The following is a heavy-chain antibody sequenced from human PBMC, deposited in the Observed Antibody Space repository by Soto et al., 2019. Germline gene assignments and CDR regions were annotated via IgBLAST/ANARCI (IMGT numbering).Heavy chain of an antibody. CDR1: GFSLSTSGVG. D-gene: IGHD4-17*01. V-gene: IGHV2-5*02. J-gene: IGHJ4*02. Sequence: QITLKESGPTLVKPTQTLTLTCTFSGFSLSTSGVGVGWIRQPPGKALEWLALIYWDDDKRYSPSLNSRLTITKDTSKNQVVLTLTNMDPVDTATYYCAHSGAMTRRHYFDYWCQGTLVTVSS. CDR2: IYWDDDK. CDR3: AHSGAMTRRHYFDY.